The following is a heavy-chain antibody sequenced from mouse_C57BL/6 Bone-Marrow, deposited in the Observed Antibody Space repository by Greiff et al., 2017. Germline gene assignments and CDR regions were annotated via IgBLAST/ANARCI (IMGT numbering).Heavy chain of an antibody. Sequence: EVKLMESGGDLVKPGGSLKLSCAASGFTFSSYGMSWVRQTPDKRLEWVATISSGGSYTYYPDSVKGRFTISRDNAKNTLYLQMSSLKSEDTAMYYCARHKSFYWYFDFWGTGTTVTVSS. CDR2: ISSGGSYT. V-gene: IGHV5-6*01. D-gene: IGHD1-3*01. CDR1: GFTFSSYG. J-gene: IGHJ1*03. CDR3: ARHKSFYWYFDF.